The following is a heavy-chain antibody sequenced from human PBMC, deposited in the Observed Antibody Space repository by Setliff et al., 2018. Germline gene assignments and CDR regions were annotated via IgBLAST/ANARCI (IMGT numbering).Heavy chain of an antibody. CDR3: ARGELTWDF. V-gene: IGHV4-34*01. CDR1: GGTFSDYY. CDR2: INHRGST. D-gene: IGHD1-26*01. J-gene: IGHJ4*02. Sequence: SETLSLTCAAYGGTFSDYYWTWIRQPPGKGLEWVGEINHRGSTTYNPSLKSRVTISVDTSKDQFSLKLSSVTAADTAVYYCARGELTWDFWGQGTLVTVSS.